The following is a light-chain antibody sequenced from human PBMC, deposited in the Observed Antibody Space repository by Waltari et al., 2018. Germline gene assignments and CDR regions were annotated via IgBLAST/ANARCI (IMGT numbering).Light chain of an antibody. V-gene: IGLV4-69*01. CDR3: QTGGHGTWV. CDR2: VNSDGSN. J-gene: IGLJ3*02. Sequence: QLVLTQSPSASASLGASVKLTCTLSSGHSSNVIAWHQQQPEKGPRYLMKVNSDGSNSKGDEIPDRFSGSSSGAEHYLTISSHQSEDEADYYCQTGGHGTWVFGGGTKLTVL. CDR1: SGHSSNV.